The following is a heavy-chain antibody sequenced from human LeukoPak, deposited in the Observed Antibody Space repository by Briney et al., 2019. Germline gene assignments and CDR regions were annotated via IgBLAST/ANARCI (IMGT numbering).Heavy chain of an antibody. CDR2: INAGNGNT. J-gene: IGHJ4*02. V-gene: IGHV1-3*01. D-gene: IGHD6-19*01. CDR3: ARVYSSGWYYFDY. CDR1: GYTFTSYA. Sequence: ASVKVSCKASGYTFTSYAMHWVRQAPGQSPEWMGWINAGNGNTKYSQKFQGRVTITRDTSASTAYMELSSLRSEDTAVYYCARVYSSGWYYFDYWGQGTLVTVSS.